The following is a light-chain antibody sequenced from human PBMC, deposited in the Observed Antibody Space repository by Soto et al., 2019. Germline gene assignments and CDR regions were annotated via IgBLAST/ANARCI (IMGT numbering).Light chain of an antibody. V-gene: IGLV1-40*01. CDR3: QSYDTSLSGPVV. CDR2: GTS. Sequence: QSVLTQPPSVSGAPGQRVTISCTGSSSNIGAGYDVHWYQQLPGTAPKLLIYGTSNRPSGIPDRFSVSKSGTSASLAITGLQAEDEADYYCQSYDTSLSGPVVFGGGTKLTVL. J-gene: IGLJ2*01. CDR1: SSNIGAGYD.